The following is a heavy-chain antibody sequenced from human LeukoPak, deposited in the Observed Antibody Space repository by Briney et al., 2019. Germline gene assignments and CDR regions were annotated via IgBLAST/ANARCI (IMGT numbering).Heavy chain of an antibody. CDR2: IYYSVRT. J-gene: IGHJ6*03. CDR3: ASVIVATIDDYYYMDV. V-gene: IGHV4-39*07. D-gene: IGHD5-12*01. Sequence: SETLSLTCSVSGGSISNSSYYWGWIRQPPGKGLEWIGSIYYSVRTYYNPSLKSRVTISVDTSKNQFSLKLSSVTAADTAVYYCASVIVATIDDYYYMDVWGKGTTVTVSS. CDR1: GGSISNSSYY.